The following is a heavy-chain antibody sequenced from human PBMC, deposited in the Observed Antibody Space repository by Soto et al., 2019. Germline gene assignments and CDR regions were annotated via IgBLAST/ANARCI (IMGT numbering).Heavy chain of an antibody. D-gene: IGHD3-3*01. CDR2: ISYDGSNK. J-gene: IGHJ3*02. CDR3: AKALTIFLAFDI. CDR1: VFTFSSYG. V-gene: IGHV3-30*18. Sequence: PWWSLRLSCSASVFTFSSYGMHWCRQAPGKGLEWVAVISYDGSNKYYADSVKGRFTISRDNSKNTLYLQMNSLRAEDTAVYYCAKALTIFLAFDIWGQGTMVTVSS.